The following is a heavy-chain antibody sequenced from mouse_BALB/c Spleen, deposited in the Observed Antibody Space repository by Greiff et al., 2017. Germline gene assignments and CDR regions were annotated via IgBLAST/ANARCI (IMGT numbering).Heavy chain of an antibody. CDR1: GYSIPSDYA. CDR2: ISYSGST. D-gene: IGHD2-14*01. J-gene: IGHJ2*01. Sequence: EVKLEESGPGLVKPSQSLSLTCTVTGYSIPSDYAWNWIRQFPGNKLEWMGYISYSGSTSYNPSLKSRISITRDTSKNQFFLQLNSVTTEDTATYYCARGYYRFDYWGQGTTLTVSS. CDR3: ARGYYRFDY. V-gene: IGHV3-2*02.